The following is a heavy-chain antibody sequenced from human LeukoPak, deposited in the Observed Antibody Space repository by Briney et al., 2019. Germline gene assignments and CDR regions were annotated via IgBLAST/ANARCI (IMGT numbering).Heavy chain of an antibody. V-gene: IGHV3-30-3*01. CDR1: GFTFSSYA. Sequence: QAGGSLRLSCAASGFTFSSYAMHWVRQAPGKGLEWVAVISYDGSNKYYADSVKGRFTISRDNSKNTLFLQMNNLRAEDTAVYYCARDRSCSSTTCPLGYWGQGTLVTVSS. J-gene: IGHJ4*02. D-gene: IGHD2-2*01. CDR2: ISYDGSNK. CDR3: ARDRSCSSTTCPLGY.